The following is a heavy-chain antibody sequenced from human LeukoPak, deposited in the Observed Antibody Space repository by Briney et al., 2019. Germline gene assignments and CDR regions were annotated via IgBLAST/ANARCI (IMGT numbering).Heavy chain of an antibody. CDR1: YDSVSNGAYY. D-gene: IGHD3-16*01. Sequence: SQTLSLTCSVSYDSVSNGAYYWNWIRQPPGKGLEWIGYIYHYGTTYPNPSLKSRLAISVDRSKNQFSLKLTSVTAADMAVYFCARGPRSAYYFDSWGQGTLVTVSS. V-gene: IGHV4-30-2*01. CDR3: ARGPRSAYYFDS. J-gene: IGHJ4*02. CDR2: IYHYGTT.